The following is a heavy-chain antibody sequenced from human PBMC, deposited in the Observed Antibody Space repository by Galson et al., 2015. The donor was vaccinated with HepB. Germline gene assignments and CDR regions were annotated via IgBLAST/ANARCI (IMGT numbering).Heavy chain of an antibody. CDR3: ARECLTVTPEYYFDY. CDR1: GFTFSSYS. D-gene: IGHD4-17*01. Sequence: SLRLSCAASGFTFSSYSMNWVRQAPGKGLEWVSYISSSSSTIYYADSVKGRFTISRDNAKNSLYLQVNSLRDEDTAVYYCARECLTVTPEYYFDYWGQGTLVTVSS. V-gene: IGHV3-48*02. CDR2: ISSSSSTI. J-gene: IGHJ4*02.